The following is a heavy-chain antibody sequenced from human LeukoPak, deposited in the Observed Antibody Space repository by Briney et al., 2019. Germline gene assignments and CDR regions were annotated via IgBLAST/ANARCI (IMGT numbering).Heavy chain of an antibody. CDR1: GYTFRSHD. CDR2: VSPKTGRT. CDR3: ARESERNDGWFDP. D-gene: IGHD1-1*01. J-gene: IGHJ5*02. V-gene: IGHV1-8*01. Sequence: ASVKVSCKASGYTFRSHDINWVRQATGQGLEWMGWVSPKTGRTGYAQKFQGRVYMTTNASLSTAYMELSSLSSDDTAVYFCARESERNDGWFDPWGQGTLVTVSS.